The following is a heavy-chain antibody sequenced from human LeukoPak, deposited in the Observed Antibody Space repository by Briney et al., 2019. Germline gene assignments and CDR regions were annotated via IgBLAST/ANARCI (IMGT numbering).Heavy chain of an antibody. CDR3: ASIPTYYYDTSGYYGGY. Sequence: LSLTCAVYGGSFSGYYWSWVRQAPGKGLEWVSYISSSGDTMYYADSVKGRFTISRDNAKNSLYLHMNSLRAEDTAVYYCASIPTYYYDTSGYYGGYWGQGTVVTVSS. D-gene: IGHD3-22*01. V-gene: IGHV3-11*04. CDR2: ISSSGDTM. CDR1: GGSFSGYY. J-gene: IGHJ4*02.